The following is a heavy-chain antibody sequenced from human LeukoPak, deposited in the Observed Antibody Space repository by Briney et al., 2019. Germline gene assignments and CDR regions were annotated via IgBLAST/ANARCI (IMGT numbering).Heavy chain of an antibody. V-gene: IGHV4-39*01. J-gene: IGHJ4*02. CDR2: IYYSGST. D-gene: IGHD2-15*01. CDR1: GDSISSSSYY. CDR3: ARVVAVVAASLYYFDY. Sequence: ASETLSLTCTVSGDSISSSSYYWGWIRQPPGKGLEWIGSIYYSGSTYYNPSLKSRVTISVDTSKNQFSLKLSSVTAADTAVYYCARVVAVVAASLYYFDYWGQGTLVTVSS.